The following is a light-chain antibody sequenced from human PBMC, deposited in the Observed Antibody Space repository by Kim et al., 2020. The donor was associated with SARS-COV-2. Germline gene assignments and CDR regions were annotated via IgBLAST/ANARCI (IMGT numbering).Light chain of an antibody. CDR2: EVT. V-gene: IGLV2-8*01. Sequence: GQSVTTSCTGTSSDIGGYNYVSWYRQYPGRAPQLMISEVTKRPSGVPDRFSGSKSGNTASLTVSGLQADDEAHYYCCSYAGNNNVVFGGGTQLTVL. J-gene: IGLJ2*01. CDR3: CSYAGNNNVV. CDR1: SSDIGGYNY.